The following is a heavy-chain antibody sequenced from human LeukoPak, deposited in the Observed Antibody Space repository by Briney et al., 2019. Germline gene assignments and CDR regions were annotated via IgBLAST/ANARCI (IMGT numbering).Heavy chain of an antibody. CDR2: IYHSGST. J-gene: IGHJ6*03. Sequence: SETLSLTCAVSGGSISSSNWWSWVRQPPGKGLEWIGEIYHSGSTNYNPSLKSRVTISVDKSKNQFSLKLSSVTAADTAVYYCASRIDCSGGSCPIYYYYYMDVWGKGTTVTVSS. CDR3: ASRIDCSGGSCPIYYYYYMDV. D-gene: IGHD2-15*01. V-gene: IGHV4-4*02. CDR1: GGSISSSNW.